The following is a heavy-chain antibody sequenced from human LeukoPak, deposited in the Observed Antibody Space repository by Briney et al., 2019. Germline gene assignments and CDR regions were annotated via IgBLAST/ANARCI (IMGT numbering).Heavy chain of an antibody. CDR3: ARAPHSSGSYYSYFDY. D-gene: IGHD1-26*01. CDR1: GGSISSYY. CDR2: IYYSGST. V-gene: IGHV4-59*01. Sequence: SETLSLTCTVSGGSISSYYWSWIRQPPGKGLEWIGYIYYSGSTNYNPSLKSRVTISVDTSKNQFSLKLSSVTAADTAVYYCARAPHSSGSYYSYFDYWGQGTLVTVSS. J-gene: IGHJ4*02.